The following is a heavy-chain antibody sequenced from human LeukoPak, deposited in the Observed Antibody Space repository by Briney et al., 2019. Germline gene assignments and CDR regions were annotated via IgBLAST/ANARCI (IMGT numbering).Heavy chain of an antibody. D-gene: IGHD4-23*01. Sequence: PSETLSLTCTVSGGSISSYYWSWIRQPAGKGLEWIGRIYTSGSTNYNPSLKSRVTMPVDTSKNQFSLKLSSVTAADTAVYYCARDRAYGGKKEPETGYYYYYMDVWGKGTTVTISS. CDR3: ARDRAYGGKKEPETGYYYYYMDV. J-gene: IGHJ6*03. CDR1: GGSISSYY. CDR2: IYTSGST. V-gene: IGHV4-4*07.